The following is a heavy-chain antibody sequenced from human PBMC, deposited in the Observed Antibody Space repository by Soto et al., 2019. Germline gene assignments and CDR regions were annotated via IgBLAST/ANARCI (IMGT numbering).Heavy chain of an antibody. CDR3: ASRNVGYCSGASCYSPRGDAFDI. CDR1: GGTFSSYT. CDR2: IIPILGIA. V-gene: IGHV1-69*02. D-gene: IGHD2-15*01. Sequence: QVQLVQSGAEVKKPGSSVKVSCKASGGTFSSYTISWVRQAPGQGLEWMGRIIPILGIANYAQKFQGRVTITADKSTSTAYMELSSLRSEDTAVYYCASRNVGYCSGASCYSPRGDAFDIWGQGTMVTVSS. J-gene: IGHJ3*02.